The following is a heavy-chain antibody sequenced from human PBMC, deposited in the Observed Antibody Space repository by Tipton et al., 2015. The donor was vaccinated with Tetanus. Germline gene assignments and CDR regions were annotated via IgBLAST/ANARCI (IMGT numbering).Heavy chain of an antibody. Sequence: CAASGFIFSSYGIRWVRQAPGKGLEWVAVSWYDGTDKYYADSVKGRFTISRDNSKNTLYLQMNSLRAEDTVLYYCAREADCSGGSCFSGDFDNWGQGTQVTVSS. J-gene: IGHJ4*02. CDR2: SWYDGTDK. V-gene: IGHV3-33*01. CDR3: AREADCSGGSCFSGDFDN. D-gene: IGHD2-15*01. CDR1: GFIFSSYG.